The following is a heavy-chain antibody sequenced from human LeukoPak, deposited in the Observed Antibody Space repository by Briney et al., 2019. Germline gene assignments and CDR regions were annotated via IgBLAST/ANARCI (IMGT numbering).Heavy chain of an antibody. CDR3: AREAGIFGVVITPFDY. Sequence: ASVKVSCKASGYTFTSYGISWVRQAPGQGLEWMGWISAYNGNTNYAQKLQGRVTMTTDTSTSTAYMELRSLRSDYTAVYYCAREAGIFGVVITPFDYWGQGTLVTVSS. CDR2: ISAYNGNT. D-gene: IGHD3-3*01. J-gene: IGHJ4*02. CDR1: GYTFTSYG. V-gene: IGHV1-18*01.